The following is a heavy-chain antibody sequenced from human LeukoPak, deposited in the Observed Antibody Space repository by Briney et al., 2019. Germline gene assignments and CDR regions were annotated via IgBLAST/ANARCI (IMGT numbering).Heavy chain of an antibody. V-gene: IGHV4-39*07. CDR3: ARPPGGTNDY. Sequence: SETLSLTCTVSGGSISSSSYYWGWIRQPPGKGLEWIGSIYYSGSTYYNPSLKSRVTISVDTSKNQFSLKLSSVTAADTAVYHCARPPGGTNDYWGQGTLVTVSS. CDR2: IYYSGST. CDR1: GGSISSSSYY. D-gene: IGHD1-1*01. J-gene: IGHJ4*02.